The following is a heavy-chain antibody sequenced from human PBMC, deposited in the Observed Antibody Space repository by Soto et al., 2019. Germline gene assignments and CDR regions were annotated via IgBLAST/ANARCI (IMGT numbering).Heavy chain of an antibody. CDR3: AKDQFGARWGSSGYYYGMDV. Sequence: QVQLVESGGGVVQPGRSLRLSCAASGFTFSSYGMHWVRQAPGKGLEWVAVISYDGSNKYYEDSVKGRFTISRDNSKNTLYLQMNSVRAEDTAGYYCAKDQFGARWGSSGYYYGMDVWGQGTTVTVSS. CDR2: ISYDGSNK. J-gene: IGHJ6*02. CDR1: GFTFSSYG. V-gene: IGHV3-30*18. D-gene: IGHD3-16*01.